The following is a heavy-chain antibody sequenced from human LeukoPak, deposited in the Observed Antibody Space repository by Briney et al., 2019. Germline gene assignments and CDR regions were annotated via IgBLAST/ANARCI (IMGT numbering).Heavy chain of an antibody. V-gene: IGHV3-9*01. D-gene: IGHD3-9*01. CDR3: AKGSLRYFDWLQELDY. CDR1: GFTFSGYS. J-gene: IGHJ4*02. CDR2: ISWNSGSI. Sequence: PGGSLRLSCAASGFTFSGYSMNWVRQAPGKGLEWVSGISWNSGSIGYADSVKGRFTISRDNAKNSLYLQMNSLRAEDTALYYCAKGSLRYFDWLQELDYWGQGTLVTVSS.